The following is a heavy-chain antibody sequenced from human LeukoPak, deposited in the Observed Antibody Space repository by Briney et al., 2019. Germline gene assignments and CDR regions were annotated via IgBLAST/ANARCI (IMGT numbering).Heavy chain of an antibody. CDR1: GYTFTGYY. CDR2: INPNSGGT. CDR3: ARAPRESYGQYYYYGMDV. V-gene: IGHV1-2*04. J-gene: IGHJ6*02. Sequence: ASVKVSCKASGYTFTGYYMHWVRQAPGQGLEWMGWINPNSGGTNYAQKFQGWVTMTRDTSISTAYMELSRLRSDDTAVYYCARAPRESYGQYYYYGMDVWGQGTTVTVSS. D-gene: IGHD5-18*01.